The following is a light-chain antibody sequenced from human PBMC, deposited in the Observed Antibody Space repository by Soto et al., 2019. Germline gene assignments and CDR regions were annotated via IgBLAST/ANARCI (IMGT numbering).Light chain of an antibody. J-gene: IGLJ1*01. V-gene: IGLV2-14*03. Sequence: QSALTQPASVSGTPGQAITISCSGTSSDVGAFNYVSWYQQHPGKAPKLMFYDVSNRSSGVSNRFSGSKSGNTASLTISGLRAEDEAVYYSNSYTRNNTNVFGTGTK. CDR2: DVS. CDR3: NSYTRNNTNV. CDR1: SSDVGAFNY.